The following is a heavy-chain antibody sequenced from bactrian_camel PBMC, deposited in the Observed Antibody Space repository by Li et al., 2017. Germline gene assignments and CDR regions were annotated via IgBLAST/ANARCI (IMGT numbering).Heavy chain of an antibody. D-gene: IGHD3*01. J-gene: IGHJ4*01. CDR1: GFTFSLYS. V-gene: IGHV3S55*01. CDR2: IDAEDTK. CDR3: AAGIPGANRCSDY. Sequence: SGGGSVQAGGSLRLSCATSGFTFSLYSMAWFRQAPGKEREGVATIDAEDTKTHGASVKGRFTISKDIAKNTLYLQMNSLKPEDTAMYYCAAGIPGANRCSDYWGQGTQVTVS.